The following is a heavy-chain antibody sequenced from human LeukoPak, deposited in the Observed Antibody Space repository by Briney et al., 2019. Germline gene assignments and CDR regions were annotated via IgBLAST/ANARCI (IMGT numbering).Heavy chain of an antibody. J-gene: IGHJ6*02. Sequence: ASVKVSCKASGGTFSSYAISWVRQAPGQGLEWMGGIIPIFGTANYAQKFQGRVTITADESTSTAYMELSSLRSEDTAVYYCAADYDFWSGYYYYGMDAWGQGTTVTVSS. CDR3: AADYDFWSGYYYYGMDA. CDR1: GGTFSSYA. CDR2: IIPIFGTA. V-gene: IGHV1-69*13. D-gene: IGHD3-3*01.